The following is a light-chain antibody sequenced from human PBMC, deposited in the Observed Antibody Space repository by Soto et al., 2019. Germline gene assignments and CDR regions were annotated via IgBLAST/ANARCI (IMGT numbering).Light chain of an antibody. J-gene: IGLJ6*01. CDR2: EVN. V-gene: IGLV2-14*01. Sequence: QSALTQPAYVSGSPGKSVTISCTGPRSDIGDSNFISWYQHSPGKAPRLLIYEVNNRPSGVSRRFSGSKAGNTASLTISGLLDDDEADYFCASCRSGTILGFGSGTKVTGL. CDR1: RSDIGDSNF. CDR3: ASCRSGTILG.